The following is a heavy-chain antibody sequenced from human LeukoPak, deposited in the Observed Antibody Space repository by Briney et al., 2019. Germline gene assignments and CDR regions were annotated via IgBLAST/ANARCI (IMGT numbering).Heavy chain of an antibody. Sequence: PGGSLRLSCAASGCTFSSYSMNWVRQAPGKGLEWVSYISSSSSTIYYPDSVKGRFTISRDNTKNSLYLQMNSLRDEDTAVYYCAREVQDYIWGSYRYGDIDYWGQGTLVTVSS. CDR3: AREVQDYIWGSYRYGDIDY. CDR1: GCTFSSYS. CDR2: ISSSSSTI. D-gene: IGHD3-16*02. V-gene: IGHV3-48*02. J-gene: IGHJ4*02.